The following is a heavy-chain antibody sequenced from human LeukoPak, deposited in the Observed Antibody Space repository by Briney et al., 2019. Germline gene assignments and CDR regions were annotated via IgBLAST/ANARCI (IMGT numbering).Heavy chain of an antibody. J-gene: IGHJ6*03. D-gene: IGHD6-6*01. Sequence: GGSLRLSCAASGFTFSTYWMSWVRQAPGKGLEWVANIKQDGSESYYVDSVKGRFTISRDNAKNSLYLQMNSLRAEDTAVYYCAKYSSSYYYMDVWGKGTTVTVSS. CDR3: AKYSSSYYYMDV. CDR2: IKQDGSES. V-gene: IGHV3-7*01. CDR1: GFTFSTYW.